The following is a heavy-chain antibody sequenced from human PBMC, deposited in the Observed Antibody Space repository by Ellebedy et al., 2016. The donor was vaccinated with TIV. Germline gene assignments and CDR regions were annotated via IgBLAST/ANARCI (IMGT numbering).Heavy chain of an antibody. J-gene: IGHJ4*02. V-gene: IGHV3-11*01. Sequence: GESLKISCAASGFTFSDYYMSWLRQAPGKGLEWVSYISNSGSTIYYADSVKGRFTISRDNAKKSLYLQMNSLRAEDTAVYYCTRDVAVKAKRDWGQGTLVTVSS. CDR2: ISNSGSTI. D-gene: IGHD3-10*01. CDR1: GFTFSDYY. CDR3: TRDVAVKAKRD.